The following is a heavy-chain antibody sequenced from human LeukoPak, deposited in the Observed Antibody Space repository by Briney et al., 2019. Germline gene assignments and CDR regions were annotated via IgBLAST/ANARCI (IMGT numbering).Heavy chain of an antibody. CDR3: ARGTQRVLLWFGEFPFDY. V-gene: IGHV3-48*01. CDR1: GFNFNNYN. D-gene: IGHD3-10*01. J-gene: IGHJ4*02. CDR2: ITLSSSTI. Sequence: PGGSLRLSCAASGFNFNNYNMNWVRQAPGKGLEWVSYITLSSSTIYYADSVKGRFTISRDNAKNSLYLQMNSLRAEDTAVYYCARGTQRVLLWFGEFPFDYWGQGTLVTVSS.